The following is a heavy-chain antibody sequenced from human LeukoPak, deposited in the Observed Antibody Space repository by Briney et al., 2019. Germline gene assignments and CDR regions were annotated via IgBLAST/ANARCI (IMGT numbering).Heavy chain of an antibody. CDR1: GGSISSYY. J-gene: IGHJ5*02. CDR3: ARGRYSYGLNWFEP. D-gene: IGHD5-18*01. V-gene: IGHV4-59*12. CDR2: IYYSGST. Sequence: SETLSLTCTVYGGSISSYYWSWIRQPPGKGLEWIGYIYYSGSTNYNPSLKSRVTISVDTSKNQFSLKLSSVTAADTAVYYCARGRYSYGLNWFEPWGQGTLVTVSS.